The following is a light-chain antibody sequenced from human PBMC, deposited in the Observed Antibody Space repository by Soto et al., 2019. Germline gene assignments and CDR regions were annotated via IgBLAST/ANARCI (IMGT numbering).Light chain of an antibody. CDR2: KIS. Sequence: VVMTQSPLSLPVTLGQPASISCSSTHSLVYADGNTYLQWFQQRPGQSPRCLIYKISNRDSGVPDRFSGSGSGTDFTLQISRVEAEDVGVYYCMQGTHWPLTFGQGTRLEIK. CDR3: MQGTHWPLT. CDR1: HSLVYADGNTY. V-gene: IGKV2-30*01. J-gene: IGKJ5*01.